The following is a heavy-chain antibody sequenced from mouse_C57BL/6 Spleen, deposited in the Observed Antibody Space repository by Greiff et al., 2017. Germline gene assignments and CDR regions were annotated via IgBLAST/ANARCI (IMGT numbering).Heavy chain of an antibody. Sequence: EVKLVESGGDLVKPGGSLKLSCAASGFTFSSYGMSWVRQTPDKRLEWVATISSGGSYTYYPDNVKGRFTISRDNAKNNLYLQMSHLKSEDTAMYYCARVGGSSLYYAMDYWGQGTSVTVSS. V-gene: IGHV5-4*03. CDR1: GFTFSSYG. J-gene: IGHJ4*01. CDR2: ISSGGSYT. D-gene: IGHD1-1*01. CDR3: ARVGGSSLYYAMDY.